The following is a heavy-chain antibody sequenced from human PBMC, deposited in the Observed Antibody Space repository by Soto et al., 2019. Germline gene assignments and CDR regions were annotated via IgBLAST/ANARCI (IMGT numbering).Heavy chain of an antibody. J-gene: IGHJ3*01. Sequence: SETLSLTCTVSAGSISTINYYWSWIRQHPEKGLEWIGYISYSGSTFYHSSLKSRVTISLDTSKKQFSLTLTSVTAADMAVYYCARSAQWDGFDPWGQGTMVTVSS. CDR3: ARSAQWDGFDP. V-gene: IGHV4-31*03. CDR2: ISYSGST. D-gene: IGHD2-8*01. CDR1: AGSISTINYY.